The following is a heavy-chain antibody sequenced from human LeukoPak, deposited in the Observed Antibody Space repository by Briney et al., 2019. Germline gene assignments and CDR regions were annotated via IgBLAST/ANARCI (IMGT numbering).Heavy chain of an antibody. CDR3: AGKPRNAAAKFDY. V-gene: IGHV4-34*01. Sequence: PETLSLTCAVYGGSFSGYYWSWIRQPPGKGLEWIGEINHSGSTNYNPSLKSRVTISVDTSKNQFSLKLSSVTAADTAVYYCAGKPRNAAAKFDYWGQGTLVTVSS. CDR1: GGSFSGYY. CDR2: INHSGST. J-gene: IGHJ4*02. D-gene: IGHD2-2*01.